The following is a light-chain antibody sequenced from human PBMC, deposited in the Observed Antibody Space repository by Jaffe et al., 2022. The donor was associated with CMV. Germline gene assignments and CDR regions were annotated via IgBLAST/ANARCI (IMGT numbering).Light chain of an antibody. CDR1: STDIGNYDL. V-gene: IGLV2-23*02. CDR3: CSYAGSNFHVL. J-gene: IGLJ2*01. CDR2: EVS. Sequence: QSALTQPASVSGSPGQSITISCTGTSTDIGNYDLVSWYQQHPNKAPKLLIYEVSKRPSGVSNRFSGSKSGNTASLTISGLQAEDEGDYHCCSYAGSNFHVLFGGGTKLTVL.